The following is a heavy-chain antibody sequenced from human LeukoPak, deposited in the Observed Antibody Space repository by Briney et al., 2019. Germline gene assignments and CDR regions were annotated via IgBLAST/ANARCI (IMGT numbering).Heavy chain of an antibody. CDR1: GFTFSSYG. D-gene: IGHD2-15*01. CDR2: ISYDGSNK. J-gene: IGHJ3*02. Sequence: PGGSLRLSCAASGFTFSSYGMHWVRQAPGKGLEWVAVISYDGSNKYYADSVKGRFTISRDNSKNTLYLQMNSLRAEDTAVYYCAREGPTGIDAFDIWGQGTMVTVSS. CDR3: AREGPTGIDAFDI. V-gene: IGHV3-30*03.